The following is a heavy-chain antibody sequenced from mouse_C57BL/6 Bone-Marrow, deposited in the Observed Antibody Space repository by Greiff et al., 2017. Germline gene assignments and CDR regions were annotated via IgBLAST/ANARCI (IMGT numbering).Heavy chain of an antibody. D-gene: IGHD2-5*01. CDR3: ANSNPYARDY. V-gene: IGHV1-22*01. J-gene: IGHJ4*01. Sequence: EVKLMESGPELVKPGASVKMSCKASGYTFTDYNMHWVKQSPGKSLEWIGYINPNNGGTSYTQKFQGKATLTVNKSSSTAYMELRSLTSEDSAVYYCANSNPYARDYGGQGTSVTVSS. CDR1: GYTFTDYN. CDR2: INPNNGGT.